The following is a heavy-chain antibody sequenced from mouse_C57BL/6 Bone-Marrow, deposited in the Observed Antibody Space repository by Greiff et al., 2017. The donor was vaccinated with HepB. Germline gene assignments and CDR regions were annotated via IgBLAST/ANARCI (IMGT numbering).Heavy chain of an antibody. V-gene: IGHV1-81*01. CDR2: IYPRSGNT. J-gene: IGHJ3*01. Sequence: QVQLQQSGAELARPGASVKLSCKASGYTFTSYGISWVKQRTGQGLEWIGEIYPRSGNTYYNEKFKGKATLTADKSSSTAYMEPRSLTSEDSAVYFCARGMITRKVWFAYWGQGTLVTVSA. D-gene: IGHD2-4*01. CDR3: ARGMITRKVWFAY. CDR1: GYTFTSYG.